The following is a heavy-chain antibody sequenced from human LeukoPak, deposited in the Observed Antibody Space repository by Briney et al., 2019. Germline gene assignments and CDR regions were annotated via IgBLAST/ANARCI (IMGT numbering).Heavy chain of an antibody. CDR3: AKDDRWLQFCC. Sequence: GGSLRLSCAASGFTFSSYEMNWVRQAPGKGLEWVSYISSSGSTIYYADSVRGRFTISRDNSRNTLYLQMNSLRAEDAAVYYCAKDDRWLQFCCWGQGTLVTVSA. CDR2: ISSSGSTI. V-gene: IGHV3-48*03. J-gene: IGHJ4*02. D-gene: IGHD5-24*01. CDR1: GFTFSSYE.